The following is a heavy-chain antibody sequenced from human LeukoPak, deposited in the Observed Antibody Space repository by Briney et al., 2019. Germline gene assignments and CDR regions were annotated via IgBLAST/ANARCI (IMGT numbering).Heavy chain of an antibody. CDR3: VRDYRGFDY. Sequence: PGGSLRLSCAASGFTFSSYELNWVRQAPGKGLEWASYITTSGSTIYYADSVKGRFTISRENAKNSLYLQMNSLRAEDTAVYYCVRDYRGFDYWGQGTLVTVSS. D-gene: IGHD1-26*01. CDR1: GFTFSSYE. CDR2: ITTSGSTI. V-gene: IGHV3-48*03. J-gene: IGHJ4*02.